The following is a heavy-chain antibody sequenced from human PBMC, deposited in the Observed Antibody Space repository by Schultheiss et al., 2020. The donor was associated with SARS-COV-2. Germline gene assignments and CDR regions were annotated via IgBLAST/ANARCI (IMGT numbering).Heavy chain of an antibody. CDR2: IYFTGIT. J-gene: IGHJ4*02. D-gene: IGHD3-22*01. V-gene: IGHV4-59*01. Sequence: ETLSLTCSVSGTSITGFFWTWIRQPPGKGLDPIGNIYFTGITKYNPSLKSRVTISIDTSKNQFSLKLGSVTAADTALYYCAREPARSAKYFYDSLPYYYFDSWGQGTQVTVSS. CDR3: AREPARSAKYFYDSLPYYYFDS. CDR1: GTSITGFF.